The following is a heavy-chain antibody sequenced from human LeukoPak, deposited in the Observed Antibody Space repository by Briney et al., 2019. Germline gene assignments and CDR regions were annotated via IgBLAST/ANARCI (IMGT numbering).Heavy chain of an antibody. Sequence: SVKVSCKASGGTFSSYTISWVRQAPGQGLEWMGRIIPILDIANYAQKFQGRVTITTDESTSTAYMELSSLRSEDTAVYYCAMCGGDCYLGFDYWGQGTLVTVSS. J-gene: IGHJ4*02. D-gene: IGHD2-21*02. CDR2: IIPILDIA. V-gene: IGHV1-69*02. CDR1: GGTFSSYT. CDR3: AMCGGDCYLGFDY.